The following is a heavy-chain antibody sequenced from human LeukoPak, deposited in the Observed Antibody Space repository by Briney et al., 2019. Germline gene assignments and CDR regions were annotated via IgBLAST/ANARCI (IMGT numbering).Heavy chain of an antibody. J-gene: IGHJ4*02. Sequence: SVKVSCKASGGTFTTFAISWMRQAPGQGLQWMGAIVPIFGKSHYAQKLQGRLTITADESTNTAFMELARLTADDTAVYYCARESLAGTWPSVYWGQGTLVTVSS. CDR1: GGTFTTFA. D-gene: IGHD6-19*01. CDR2: IVPIFGKS. V-gene: IGHV1-69*13. CDR3: ARESLAGTWPSVY.